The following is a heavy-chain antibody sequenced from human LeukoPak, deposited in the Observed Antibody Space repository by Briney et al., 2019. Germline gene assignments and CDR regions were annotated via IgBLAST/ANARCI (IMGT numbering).Heavy chain of an antibody. V-gene: IGHV4-4*02. CDR3: ARGRGAAAVYYYYYMDV. CDR2: IYHSGST. J-gene: IGHJ6*03. D-gene: IGHD6-13*01. Sequence: PSGTLSLTCAVSGGSISSSNWWTWVRQPPGKGLEWIGEIYHSGSTNYNPSLKSRVTISVDKSKNQFSLKLSSVTAADTAVYYCARGRGAAAVYYYYYMDVWGKGTTVTVSS. CDR1: GGSISSSNW.